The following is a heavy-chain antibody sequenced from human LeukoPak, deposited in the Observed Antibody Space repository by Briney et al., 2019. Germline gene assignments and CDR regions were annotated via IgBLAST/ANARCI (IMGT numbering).Heavy chain of an antibody. Sequence: PSETLSLTCTVSGYSISSGYYWGWIRQPPGKGLEWIGSIYHSGSTYYNPSLKSRVTISVDTSKNQFSLKLSSVTAADTAVYYCARFGLGKHIEVAGIPFDIWGQGTMVTVSS. CDR2: IYHSGST. CDR1: GYSISSGYY. J-gene: IGHJ3*02. V-gene: IGHV4-38-2*02. CDR3: ARFGLGKHIEVAGIPFDI. D-gene: IGHD6-19*01.